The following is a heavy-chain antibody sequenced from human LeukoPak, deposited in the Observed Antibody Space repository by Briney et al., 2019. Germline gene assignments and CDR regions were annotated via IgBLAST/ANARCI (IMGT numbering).Heavy chain of an antibody. J-gene: IGHJ6*02. CDR3: TTPGGDDPIYYYYYGMDV. CDR2: IKSKTDGGTT. CDR1: GFTFSNAW. Sequence: GGSLRLSCAASGFTFSNAWMSWVRQAPGKGLEWVGRIKSKTDGGTTDYAAPLKGIFTISRDDSKKPLYLQMKSLKTEDTDVYYCTTPGGDDPIYYYYYGMDVWGQGTTVTVSS. V-gene: IGHV3-15*01. D-gene: IGHD2-21*02.